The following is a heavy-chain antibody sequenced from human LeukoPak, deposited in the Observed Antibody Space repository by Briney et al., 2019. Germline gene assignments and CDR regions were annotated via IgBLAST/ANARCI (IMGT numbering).Heavy chain of an antibody. Sequence: SVKVSCKASGGTFSSYAISWVRQAPGQGLEWMGGIIPIFGTANYAQKFQGRVTITADESTSTAYMELSGLRAEDTAVYYCARGPGAGVAGTVLSWGQGTLVTVSS. CDR3: ARGPGAGVAGTVLS. J-gene: IGHJ5*02. CDR1: GGTFSSYA. V-gene: IGHV1-69*13. D-gene: IGHD6-19*01. CDR2: IIPIFGTA.